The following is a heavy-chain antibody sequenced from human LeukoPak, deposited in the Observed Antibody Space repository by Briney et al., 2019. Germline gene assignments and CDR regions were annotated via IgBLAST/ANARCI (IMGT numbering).Heavy chain of an antibody. CDR2: ITTSSSYT. V-gene: IGHV3-21*01. CDR3: ASENKRGYSYGSPTDAFXX. J-gene: IGHJ3*02. D-gene: IGHD5-18*01. CDR1: GFSFSSYN. Sequence: GGSLRLSCEASGFSFSSYNMDWVRQTPGKGLEWISSITTSSSYTFYADSVKGRFTISRDNAKKSLFLDMNSLRAEDTAVYYCASENKRGYSYGSPTDAFXXWXXXTXVTV.